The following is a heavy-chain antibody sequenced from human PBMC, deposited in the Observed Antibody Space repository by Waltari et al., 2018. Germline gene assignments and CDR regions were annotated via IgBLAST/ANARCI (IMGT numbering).Heavy chain of an antibody. V-gene: IGHV3-53*01. CDR1: GFTVSSNY. D-gene: IGHD6-19*01. Sequence: EVQLVESGGGLIQPGGSLRLSCAASGFTVSSNYMSWVRQAPGKGLEWVSVIYRGGSTYSADSVKGRFTISRDTSKNTLYRQMNSLRAEETDVYYCARDPITRSSGWYGGYFDYWGQGTLVTVSS. CDR3: ARDPITRSSGWYGGYFDY. J-gene: IGHJ4*02. CDR2: IYRGGST.